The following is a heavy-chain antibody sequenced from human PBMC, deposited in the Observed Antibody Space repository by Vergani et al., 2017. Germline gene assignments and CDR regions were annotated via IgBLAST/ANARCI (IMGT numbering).Heavy chain of an antibody. CDR2: ISSGVGDI. CDR1: GFTFDTYT. CDR3: TTAWGLYYLHGEYFQY. V-gene: IGHV3-23*01. Sequence: EVQLLESGGGLVQPGGSRRLSCAGAGFTFDTYTMAYVRQAPGKGLEWVATISSGVGDIFYADSVKGRFTLSRDNSKNTLFLQMNSLKDEDTAVYYCTTAWGLYYLHGEYFQYWGRGTLVSVSS. D-gene: IGHD3-10*01. J-gene: IGHJ1*01.